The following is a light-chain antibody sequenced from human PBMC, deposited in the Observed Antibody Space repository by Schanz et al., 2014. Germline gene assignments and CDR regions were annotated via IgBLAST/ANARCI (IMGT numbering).Light chain of an antibody. Sequence: EIVMTQSPATLSVSPGERATLSCRASQSVGYKLAWYQHRAGQAPRLRIYGASTRATGIPARFSGSGSGTDFTLTISSLEPEDFAVYYCQQRSNWPPTFGGGTKVEIK. V-gene: IGKV3-15*01. J-gene: IGKJ4*01. CDR2: GAS. CDR1: QSVGYK. CDR3: QQRSNWPPT.